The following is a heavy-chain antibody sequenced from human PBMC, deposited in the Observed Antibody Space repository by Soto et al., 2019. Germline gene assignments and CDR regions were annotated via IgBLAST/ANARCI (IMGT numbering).Heavy chain of an antibody. Sequence: QVQLQESGPGLVKPSGTLSLTCAVSGGSISSSNWWSWVRQPPGKGLEWIGEIYHSGSTNYNPSLKSRVTRSVDKSKNQCALKLSSVTAADTAVYYCARVTAIAVAGTSWFDPWGQGTLVTVSS. V-gene: IGHV4-4*02. J-gene: IGHJ5*02. CDR2: IYHSGST. D-gene: IGHD6-19*01. CDR1: GGSISSSNW. CDR3: ARVTAIAVAGTSWFDP.